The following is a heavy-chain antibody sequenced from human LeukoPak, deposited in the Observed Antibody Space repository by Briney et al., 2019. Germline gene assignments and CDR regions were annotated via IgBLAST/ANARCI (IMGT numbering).Heavy chain of an antibody. CDR3: AKDDRIAARRYYYYYYGMDV. Sequence: PGGSLRLSCAASGFTFSSYSMNWVRQAPGKGLEWVSSISSSSSYIYYADSVKGRFTISRDNSKNSQYLQMNSLRTEDTALYYCAKDDRIAARRYYYYYYGMDVWGQGTTVTVSS. J-gene: IGHJ6*02. V-gene: IGHV3-21*04. D-gene: IGHD6-6*01. CDR2: ISSSSSYI. CDR1: GFTFSSYS.